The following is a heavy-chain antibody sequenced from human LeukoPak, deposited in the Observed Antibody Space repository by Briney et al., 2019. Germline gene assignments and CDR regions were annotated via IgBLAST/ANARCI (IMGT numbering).Heavy chain of an antibody. CDR1: GGSISSSSYY. Sequence: SETLSLTCTVSGGSISSSSYYWGWIRQPPGKGLEWIGSIYYSGSTYYNPSLKSRVTISVDTSKNQFSLKLSSVTAADTAVYYCARDRILPKYYYDSSGYPRNAFDIWGQGTMVTVSS. D-gene: IGHD3-22*01. J-gene: IGHJ3*02. CDR2: IYYSGST. CDR3: ARDRILPKYYYDSSGYPRNAFDI. V-gene: IGHV4-39*02.